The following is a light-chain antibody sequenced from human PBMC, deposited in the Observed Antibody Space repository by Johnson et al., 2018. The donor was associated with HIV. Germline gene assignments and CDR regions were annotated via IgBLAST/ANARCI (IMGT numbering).Light chain of an antibody. CDR2: ENN. J-gene: IGLJ1*01. V-gene: IGLV1-51*02. CDR3: GTWDSSLRARGYV. Sequence: QSVLTQPPSVSAAPGQKVTIPCSGSSSNIGNNYVSWYQHLPGTAPKLLIYENNKRPSGSPDRFSGSKSGTSATLDITGLQTGDEADYYCGTWDSSLRARGYVFGTGTKITVL. CDR1: SSNIGNNY.